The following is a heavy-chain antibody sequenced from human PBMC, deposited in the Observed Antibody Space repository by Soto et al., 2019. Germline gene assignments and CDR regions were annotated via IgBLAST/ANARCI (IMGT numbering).Heavy chain of an antibody. CDR2: IIPIFGTA. CDR1: GGTFSSYA. J-gene: IGHJ4*02. V-gene: IGHV1-69*13. D-gene: IGHD3-22*01. Sequence: SVKVSCKASGGTFSSYAISWVRQAPGQGLEWMGGIIPIFGTANYAQKFQGRVTITADESTSTAYMELSSLRSEDTAVYYCARAKEFLAHYYDSSGYYYTLIDGGQGTLVTVSA. CDR3: ARAKEFLAHYYDSSGYYYTLID.